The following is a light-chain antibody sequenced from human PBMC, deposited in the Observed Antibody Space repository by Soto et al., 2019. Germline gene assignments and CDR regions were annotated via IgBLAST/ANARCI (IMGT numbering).Light chain of an antibody. CDR2: AAS. CDR3: QQYDNLPLT. Sequence: DIQMTQSPSSLSASVGDRVTITCRASQSISRYLNWYQQKPGIAPKLLIYAASSLQSGVPSRFSGSGSGTDFTFTISSLQPEDIATYYCQQYDNLPLTLGGGTKVDIK. J-gene: IGKJ4*01. CDR1: QSISRY. V-gene: IGKV1-33*01.